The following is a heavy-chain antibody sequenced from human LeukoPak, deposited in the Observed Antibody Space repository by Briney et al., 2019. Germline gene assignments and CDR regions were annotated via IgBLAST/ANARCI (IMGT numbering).Heavy chain of an antibody. J-gene: IGHJ5*02. CDR3: ARYYYDSSGYLNWFDP. Sequence: ASVKVSCKASGYTFTSYDINWVRQATGQGLEWMGWMNPNSGNTGYAQKFQGRVTMTRNTSISTAYMELSSLRSEDTAVYYCARYYYDSSGYLNWFDPWGQGTLVTVSS. V-gene: IGHV1-8*01. D-gene: IGHD3-22*01. CDR2: MNPNSGNT. CDR1: GYTFTSYD.